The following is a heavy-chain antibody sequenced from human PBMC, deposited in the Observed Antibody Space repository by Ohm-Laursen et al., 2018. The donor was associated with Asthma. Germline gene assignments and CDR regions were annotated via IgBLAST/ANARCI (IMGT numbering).Heavy chain of an antibody. D-gene: IGHD6-13*01. CDR3: ARGRGAGIAAHLDAFDI. CDR1: GYTFSRYS. V-gene: IGHV3-21*01. Sequence: GSLRLSCTATGYTFSRYSIHWVRQIPGKGLEWVASISTASSFIYYADSVRGRFTTSRDNARNTLYLQMNSLRAEDTAVYYCARGRGAGIAAHLDAFDIWGQGTMVTVSS. CDR2: ISTASSFI. J-gene: IGHJ3*02.